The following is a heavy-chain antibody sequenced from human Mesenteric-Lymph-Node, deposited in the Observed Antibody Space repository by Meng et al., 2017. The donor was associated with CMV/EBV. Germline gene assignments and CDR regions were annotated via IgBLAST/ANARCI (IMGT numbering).Heavy chain of an antibody. D-gene: IGHD2-2*01. Sequence: SLTTSGVCVGWIPQPSGKALGWLALIYWDDDTRYSTSLKSRLTLTKDTSKNQVVLTMTNMDPVDTATYYCSHRREGYCSSTTCYPFDYWGQGTLVTVSS. J-gene: IGHJ4*02. CDR1: SLTTSGVC. CDR3: SHRREGYCSSTTCYPFDY. V-gene: IGHV2-5*02. CDR2: IYWDDDT.